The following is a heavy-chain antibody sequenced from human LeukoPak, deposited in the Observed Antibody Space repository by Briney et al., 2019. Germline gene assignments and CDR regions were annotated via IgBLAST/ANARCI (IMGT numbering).Heavy chain of an antibody. D-gene: IGHD4-17*01. CDR1: GFTFSSYW. CDR2: ISSDGSST. J-gene: IGHJ4*02. CDR3: ARGRYINYGDY. Sequence: PGGSLRLSCAASGFTFSSYWMHWVRQAPGKGLVWVSRISSDGSSTSYADSVKGRFTISRDNAKNTLYLHMNSLRAEDTAVYYCARGRYINYGDYWGQGTLVTVSS. V-gene: IGHV3-74*01.